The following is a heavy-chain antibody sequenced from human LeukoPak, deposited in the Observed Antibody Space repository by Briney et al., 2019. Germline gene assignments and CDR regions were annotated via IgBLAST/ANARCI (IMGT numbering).Heavy chain of an antibody. J-gene: IGHJ4*02. CDR2: IKQDGSEI. CDR1: GFTFSSYS. V-gene: IGHV3-7*01. CDR3: ARSLGYCSGGSCYPFDC. Sequence: GGSLRLSCAASGFTFSSYSMNWVRQTPGRGLEWVANIKQDGSEIYYVDSLKGRFIISRDNAKSSLYLQMNSLRAEDTAVYYCARSLGYCSGGSCYPFDCWGQGTLVTVSS. D-gene: IGHD2-15*01.